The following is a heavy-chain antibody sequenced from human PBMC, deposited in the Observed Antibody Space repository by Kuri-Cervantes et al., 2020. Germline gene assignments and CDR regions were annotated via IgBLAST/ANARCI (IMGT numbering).Heavy chain of an antibody. Sequence: GGSLRLSCAASGFTFSDYYMSWVRQAPGKGLEWVAFIRYDGSNKYYADSVKGRFTISRDNSKNTLYLQMNSLRAEDTAVYYCAGVNWGFAYYYMDVWGKGTTVTVSS. CDR2: IRYDGSNK. CDR1: GFTFSDYY. D-gene: IGHD7-27*01. J-gene: IGHJ6*03. V-gene: IGHV3-30*02. CDR3: AGVNWGFAYYYMDV.